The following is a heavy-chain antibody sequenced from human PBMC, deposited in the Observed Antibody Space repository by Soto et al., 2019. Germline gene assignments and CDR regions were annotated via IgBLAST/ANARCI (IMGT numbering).Heavy chain of an antibody. CDR3: ARGSATTAYFDY. CDR2: ISSDGSNT. J-gene: IGHJ4*02. Sequence: QVQLVESGGGVVRPGTSLRLSCAASGFTFGSSALHWVRQAPGKGLEWVAVISSDGSNTYSADSVKGRFTISRDNSKNTLYLQMNSLRAEDTAVYYCARGSATTAYFDYWGQGTLVTVSS. V-gene: IGHV3-30-3*01. CDR1: GFTFGSSA. D-gene: IGHD1-26*01.